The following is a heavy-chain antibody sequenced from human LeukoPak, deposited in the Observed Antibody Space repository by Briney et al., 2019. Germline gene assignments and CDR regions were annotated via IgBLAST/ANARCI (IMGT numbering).Heavy chain of an antibody. J-gene: IGHJ5*02. CDR2: INHGGST. CDR1: GGSFSGYY. CDR3: ARSLRGRWFDP. V-gene: IGHV4-34*01. Sequence: SETLSLTCAVYGGSFSGYYWSWIRQPPGKGLEWIGEINHGGSTNYNPSLKSRVTISVDTSKNQFSLKLSSVTAADTAVYYCARSLRGRWFDPWGQGTLVTVSS.